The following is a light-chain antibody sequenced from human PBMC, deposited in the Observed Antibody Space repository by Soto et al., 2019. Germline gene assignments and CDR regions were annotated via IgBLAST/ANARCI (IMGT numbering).Light chain of an antibody. Sequence: DIQMTQSPSTLSASVGDRVTITCRASQTISHWLAWYTQKQGKAPKVLIFDASTVDGGVPSRFSGLRSGTDFTLTSSSLQPSDFATYYWQQYNTYPLTFGGGTKVEI. V-gene: IGKV1-5*01. J-gene: IGKJ4*01. CDR3: QQYNTYPLT. CDR2: DAS. CDR1: QTISHW.